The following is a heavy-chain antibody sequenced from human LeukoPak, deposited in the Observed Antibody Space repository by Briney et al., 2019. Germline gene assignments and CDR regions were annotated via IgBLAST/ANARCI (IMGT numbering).Heavy chain of an antibody. V-gene: IGHV1-2*06. CDR3: ASGYCSGGSCSYYFDY. CDR2: INPNSGGT. Sequence: ASVKVSCKASGYTLTGYYMHWVRQAPGQGLEWMGRINPNSGGTNYAQKFQGRVTMTRDTSISTAYMELSRLRSDDTAVYYCASGYCSGGSCSYYFDYWGQGTLVTVSS. D-gene: IGHD2-15*01. J-gene: IGHJ4*02. CDR1: GYTLTGYY.